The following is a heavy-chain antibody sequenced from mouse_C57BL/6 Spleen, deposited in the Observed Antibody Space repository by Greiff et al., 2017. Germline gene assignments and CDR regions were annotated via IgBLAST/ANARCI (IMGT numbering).Heavy chain of an antibody. CDR1: GYAFSSSW. Sequence: VKLQESGPELVKPGASVKISCKASGYAFSSSWMNWVKQRPGKGLEWIGRIYPGDGDTNYNGKFKGKATLTADKSSSTAYMQLSSLTSEDSAVYFCARRNGNYGDDWGQGTTLTVSS. CDR2: IYPGDGDT. J-gene: IGHJ2*01. D-gene: IGHD2-1*01. CDR3: ARRNGNYGDD. V-gene: IGHV1-82*01.